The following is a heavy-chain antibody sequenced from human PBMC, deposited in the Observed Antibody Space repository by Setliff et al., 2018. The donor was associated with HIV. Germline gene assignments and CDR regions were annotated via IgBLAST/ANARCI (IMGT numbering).Heavy chain of an antibody. D-gene: IGHD3-22*01. J-gene: IGHJ4*02. Sequence: ASVKVSCKASGGTFSSYAISWVRQAPGQGLEWMGLIDPEDDETLFAEKFQGRVTITADTSTDTAYMELSSLRSEDTAVYYCATPLSHDSSGREPFDYWGQGTLVTVSS. CDR2: IDPEDDET. CDR1: GGTFSSYA. V-gene: IGHV1-69-2*01. CDR3: ATPLSHDSSGREPFDY.